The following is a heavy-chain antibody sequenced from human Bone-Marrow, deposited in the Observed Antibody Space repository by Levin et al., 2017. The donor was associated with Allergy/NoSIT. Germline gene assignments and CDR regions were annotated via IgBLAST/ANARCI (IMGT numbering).Heavy chain of an antibody. CDR3: ARDTSYGETAYYYYYGMDV. V-gene: IGHV1-2*02. J-gene: IGHJ6*02. CDR1: GYTFTGYY. CDR2: INPNSGGT. Sequence: ASVKVSCKASGYTFTGYYMHWVRQAPGQGLEWMGWINPNSGGTNYAQKFQGRVTMTRDTSISTAYMELSRLRSDDTAVYYCARDTSYGETAYYYYYGMDVWGQGTTVTVSS. D-gene: IGHD4-17*01.